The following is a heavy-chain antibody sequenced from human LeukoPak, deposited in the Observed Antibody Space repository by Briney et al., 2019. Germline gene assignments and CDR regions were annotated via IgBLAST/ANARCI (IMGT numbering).Heavy chain of an antibody. CDR2: IYHSGST. D-gene: IGHD3-10*01. V-gene: IGHV4-4*02. Sequence: PSGTLSLTCAVSGGSISSSNWWSWVRQPPGKGLEWIGEIYHSGSTNYNPSLKSRVTISVDKSKNQFSLKLSSATAADTAVYYCSRGGVRRPNRFDPWGQGTLVTVSS. CDR1: GGSISSSNW. J-gene: IGHJ5*02. CDR3: SRGGVRRPNRFDP.